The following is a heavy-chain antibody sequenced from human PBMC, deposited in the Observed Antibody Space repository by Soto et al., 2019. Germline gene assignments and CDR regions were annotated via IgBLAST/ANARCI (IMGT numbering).Heavy chain of an antibody. Sequence: QVQLQASGPGLVKPSGTLSLTCVDSGGSISSRTRWSWVRQPPVKGLEWIGEISESWSTNYNPSLKSRVTMSVDKSKNQVSLKLTSVTAADTAVYYCARVRCTNIRCYSMTIENWGQGTLVTVSS. D-gene: IGHD2-8*01. CDR1: GGSISSRTR. CDR2: ISESWST. V-gene: IGHV4-4*02. J-gene: IGHJ4*02. CDR3: ARVRCTNIRCYSMTIEN.